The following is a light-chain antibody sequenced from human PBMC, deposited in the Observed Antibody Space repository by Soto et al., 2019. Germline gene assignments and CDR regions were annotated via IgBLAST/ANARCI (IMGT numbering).Light chain of an antibody. J-gene: IGLJ1*01. V-gene: IGLV1-40*01. CDR2: GTS. CDR3: QSYDSSLSGDV. Sequence: QSVLTQPRSVSGAPWQRVTISCTGSSSNIGAGYDVHWYQQLPGTAPKLLIYGTSNRPSGVPDRFSGSKSGTSASLAITGLQAEDEADYYCQSYDSSLSGDVFGTGTKVTVL. CDR1: SSNIGAGYD.